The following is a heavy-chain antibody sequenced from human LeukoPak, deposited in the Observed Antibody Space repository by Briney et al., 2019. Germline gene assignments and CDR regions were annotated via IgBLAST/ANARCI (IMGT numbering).Heavy chain of an antibody. Sequence: GEYLKISCKGSRYSFTNYWIGWVGQMPGNGLEWMGIIYPGDSDTRYSPSFQGQVTISADKSISTAYLQWSSLKASDTAMYYCARLVPGGGLRYFDYWGQGTLVTVSS. CDR3: ARLVPGGGLRYFDY. CDR1: RYSFTNYW. V-gene: IGHV5-51*01. CDR2: IYPGDSDT. J-gene: IGHJ4*02. D-gene: IGHD2-15*01.